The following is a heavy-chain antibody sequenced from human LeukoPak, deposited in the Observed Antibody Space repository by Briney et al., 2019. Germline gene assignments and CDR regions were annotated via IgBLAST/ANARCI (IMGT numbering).Heavy chain of an antibody. Sequence: PGGSLRLSCAASGFTFSSYAMHWVCQAPGKGLEWVAVISYDGSNKYYADSVKGRFTISRDNSKNTLYLQMNSLRAEDTAVYYCARDPQAAAGPPDAFDIWGQGTMVTVSS. CDR3: ARDPQAAAGPPDAFDI. D-gene: IGHD6-13*01. CDR2: ISYDGSNK. V-gene: IGHV3-30*04. CDR1: GFTFSSYA. J-gene: IGHJ3*02.